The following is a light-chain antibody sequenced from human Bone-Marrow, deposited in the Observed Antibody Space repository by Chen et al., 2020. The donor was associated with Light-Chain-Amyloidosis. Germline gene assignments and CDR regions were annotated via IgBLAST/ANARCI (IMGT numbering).Light chain of an antibody. Sequence: NFMLTQPHSVSESPGKTVIITCIRSSGSIATNYVQWYHQRPGSSPTTVIYEDEQRPSGVPNRFSGSIDSSSNSASLSVSELKAEDESYYYCQSYQGSSQVVFGGGTKLTVL. CDR3: QSYQGSSQVV. CDR1: SGSIATNY. CDR2: EDE. V-gene: IGLV6-57*01. J-gene: IGLJ3*02.